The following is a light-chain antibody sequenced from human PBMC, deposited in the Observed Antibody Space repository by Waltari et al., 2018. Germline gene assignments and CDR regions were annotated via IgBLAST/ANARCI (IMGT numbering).Light chain of an antibody. Sequence: ETVLTQSPVTLSLSPEEGATLSCKPSQSVGSALAWYPQKPGQAPRLLIYNASNRAAGIPARFSGSGSGTDFTLTISSLEPEDFAVYYCQQRSNWNTFGQGTKLEIK. CDR2: NAS. J-gene: IGKJ2*01. CDR1: QSVGSA. CDR3: QQRSNWNT. V-gene: IGKV3-11*01.